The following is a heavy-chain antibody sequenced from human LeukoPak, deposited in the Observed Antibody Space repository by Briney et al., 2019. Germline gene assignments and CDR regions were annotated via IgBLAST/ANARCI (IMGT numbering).Heavy chain of an antibody. J-gene: IGHJ6*02. CDR1: GFTFSSYG. V-gene: IGHV3-30*18. D-gene: IGHD1-26*01. Sequence: GGSLRLSCAASGFTFSSYGMHWVRQAPGKGLEWVAVISYDGGNKYYADSVKGRFTISRDNSKNTLYLQMNSLRAEDTAVYYCAKDETSYVDKILSSAMDVWGQGTTVTVSS. CDR3: AKDETSYVDKILSSAMDV. CDR2: ISYDGGNK.